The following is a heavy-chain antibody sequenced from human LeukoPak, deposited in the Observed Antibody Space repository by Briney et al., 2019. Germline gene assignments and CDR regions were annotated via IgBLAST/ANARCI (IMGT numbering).Heavy chain of an antibody. Sequence: GGSLRLSCAASGFTFSNYAMNWVRQAPGKGLEWVSGLSAGGGSTCYADSVKGRVIISRDNTENTLYLEMNSLRVEDTAVYYCAKDRYCSGGSCYADALDIWGQGTLVTVSS. CDR3: AKDRYCSGGSCYADALDI. CDR2: LSAGGGST. D-gene: IGHD2-15*01. V-gene: IGHV3-23*01. J-gene: IGHJ3*02. CDR1: GFTFSNYA.